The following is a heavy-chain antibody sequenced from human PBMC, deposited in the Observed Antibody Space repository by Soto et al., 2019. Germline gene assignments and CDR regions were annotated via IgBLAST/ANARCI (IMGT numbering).Heavy chain of an antibody. V-gene: IGHV5-10-1*04. Sequence: GESLKISCQAFEYSFSIFWIRWVRQLPGKGLEWMGRIDPSNSYVAYSPSFQGQVTISVDRSARTAFLHWSSLKASDSATYYCARHQAGSGNANFDFWGQGSQVTVSS. CDR1: EYSFSIFW. CDR2: IDPSNSYV. D-gene: IGHD3-10*01. CDR3: ARHQAGSGNANFDF. J-gene: IGHJ4*02.